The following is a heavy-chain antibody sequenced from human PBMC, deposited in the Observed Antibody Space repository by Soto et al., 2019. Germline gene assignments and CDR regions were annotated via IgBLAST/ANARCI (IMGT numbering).Heavy chain of an antibody. CDR3: ARGGYYDSSGSRNYHYYGMDV. V-gene: IGHV1-18*01. J-gene: IGHJ6*02. D-gene: IGHD3-22*01. CDR2: ISPYDDDT. Sequence: QAQLVQSGPEVKKPGASVKVSCKASGYTFSSYGISWVRQAPGQGLEWLGWISPYDDDTKYAQNLQGRVRMTTDTPTRPVYMDLRSLRSDDTAIYYCARGGYYDSSGSRNYHYYGMDVWGQGTTVTVSS. CDR1: GYTFSSYG.